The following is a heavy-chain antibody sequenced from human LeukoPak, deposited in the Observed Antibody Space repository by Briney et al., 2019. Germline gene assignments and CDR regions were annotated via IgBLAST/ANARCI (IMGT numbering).Heavy chain of an antibody. V-gene: IGHV1-8*01. D-gene: IGHD2-15*01. CDR2: MNPNSGNT. J-gene: IGHJ4*02. CDR3: ARGDRNCSGGSCSATFDY. CDR1: GYTFTSYD. Sequence: GASVKVSCKASGYTFTSYDINWVRQATGQGLEWVGWMNPNSGNTGYAQKFQGRVTMTRNTSISTAYMELSSLRSEDTAVYYCARGDRNCSGGSCSATFDYWGQGTLVTVSS.